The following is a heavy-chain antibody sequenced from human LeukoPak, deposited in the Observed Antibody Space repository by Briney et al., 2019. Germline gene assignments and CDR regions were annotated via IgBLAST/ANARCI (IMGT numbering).Heavy chain of an antibody. J-gene: IGHJ1*01. D-gene: IGHD3-10*01. V-gene: IGHV1-18*04. Sequence: GASAKVSCKASGYTFTSYGISWVRQAPGQGLEWMGWISAYNGNTNYAQKLQGRVTMTTDTSTSTAYMKLRSLRSDDAAVYYCAGMHYYGSGSYSGYFQHWGQGTLVTVSS. CDR2: ISAYNGNT. CDR3: AGMHYYGSGSYSGYFQH. CDR1: GYTFTSYG.